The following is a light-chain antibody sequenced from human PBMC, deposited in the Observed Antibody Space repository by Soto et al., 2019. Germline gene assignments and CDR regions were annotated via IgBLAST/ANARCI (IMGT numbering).Light chain of an antibody. Sequence: EIVLTQSPGTLSLSPGERATLSCRASQSVTSSYLAWYQQKPGQAPRLLIYGASSRATGIPDRFSGSGSGTDFPLTISRLEPEDFAVYYCQQYDSSWTFGQGTKVEIK. CDR2: GAS. J-gene: IGKJ1*01. CDR1: QSVTSSY. CDR3: QQYDSSWT. V-gene: IGKV3-20*01.